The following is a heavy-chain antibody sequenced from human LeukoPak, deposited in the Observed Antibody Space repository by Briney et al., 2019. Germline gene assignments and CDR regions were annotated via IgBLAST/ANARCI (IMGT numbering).Heavy chain of an antibody. CDR2: TSSNGGDT. J-gene: IGHJ4*02. CDR3: VNSRMTTVTALDY. Sequence: GGSLRLSCAASGFTFSTYAMHWVRQAPGKGLEYVSTTSSNGGDTYYADSVKGRFTISRDNSKNTLYLQMSSLRAEDTAVYYCVNSRMTTVTALDYWGQGTLVTVSS. D-gene: IGHD4-17*01. V-gene: IGHV3-64D*06. CDR1: GFTFSTYA.